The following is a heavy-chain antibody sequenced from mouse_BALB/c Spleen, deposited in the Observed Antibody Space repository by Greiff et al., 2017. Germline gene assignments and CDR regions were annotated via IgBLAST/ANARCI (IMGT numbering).Heavy chain of an antibody. CDR2: IRNKANGYTT. CDR1: GFTFTDYY. D-gene: IGHD2-3*01. V-gene: IGHV7-3*02. CDR3: ARGWLL. J-gene: IGHJ3*01. Sequence: EVKLVESGGGLVQPGGSLRLSCATSGFTFTDYYMSWVRQPPGKALEWLGFIRNKANGYTTEYSASVKGRFTISRDNSQSILYLQMNTLRAEDSATYYCARGWLLWGQGTLVTVSA.